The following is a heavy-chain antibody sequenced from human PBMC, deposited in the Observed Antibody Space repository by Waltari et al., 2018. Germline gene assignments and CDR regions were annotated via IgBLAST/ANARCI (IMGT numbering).Heavy chain of an antibody. CDR2: ISSNGGST. V-gene: IGHV3-64*01. CDR3: ARDHDYGDTAAFDI. J-gene: IGHJ3*02. D-gene: IGHD4-17*01. CDR1: GFTFSNYA. Sequence: EVQLVESGGGLVQPGGSLRLSCAASGFTFSNYAMHWVRQAPGKGLEYVSAISSNGGSTYYANSVKGRFTISRDNSKNTLYLQMGSLRAEDMAVYYCARDHDYGDTAAFDIWGQGTMVTVSS.